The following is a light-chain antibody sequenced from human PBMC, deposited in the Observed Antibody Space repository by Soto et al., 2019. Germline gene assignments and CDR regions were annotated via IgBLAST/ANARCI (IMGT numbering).Light chain of an antibody. CDR2: DAS. Sequence: IVLTQPPATLSLSPGERATLSCRASQSVSSYLAWYQQKPGQAPRLLIYDASNRATGIPDRFSGSGSGTDFTLTINRLEPEDFAVYYCEQYDKSITFGGGTKVDIK. J-gene: IGKJ4*01. V-gene: IGKV3-11*01. CDR1: QSVSSY. CDR3: EQYDKSIT.